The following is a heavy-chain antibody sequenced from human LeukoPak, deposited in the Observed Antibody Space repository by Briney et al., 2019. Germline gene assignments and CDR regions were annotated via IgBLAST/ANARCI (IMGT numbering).Heavy chain of an antibody. CDR3: ARDSGRLDY. Sequence: TGGSLRLSCAASGFTFSNYAMRWVRQAPGKGLEWVSGISGSGDSTYYADSVKGRFTISRDNSKNTLYLQMNSLRAEDTAVYYCARDSGRLDYWGQGTLVTVSS. J-gene: IGHJ4*02. D-gene: IGHD6-19*01. CDR1: GFTFSNYA. V-gene: IGHV3-23*01. CDR2: ISGSGDST.